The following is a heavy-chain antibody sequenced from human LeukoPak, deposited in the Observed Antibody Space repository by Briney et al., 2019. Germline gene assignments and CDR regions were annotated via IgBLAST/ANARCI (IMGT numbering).Heavy chain of an antibody. CDR1: GYTFTGYY. Sequence: ASVKVSCKASGYTFTGYYMHWVRQAPGQGLEWMGWINPNSGGTKYAQRFQGRVTMTRDTSISTAYMELSSLRSDDSAVYFCARGIAVTGTLFDYWGQGTLVTVSS. J-gene: IGHJ4*02. CDR3: ARGIAVTGTLFDY. V-gene: IGHV1-2*02. D-gene: IGHD6-19*01. CDR2: INPNSGGT.